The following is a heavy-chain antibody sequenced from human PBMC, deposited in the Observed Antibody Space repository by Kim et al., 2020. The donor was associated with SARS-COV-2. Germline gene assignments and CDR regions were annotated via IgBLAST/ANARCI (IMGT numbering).Heavy chain of an antibody. J-gene: IGHJ4*02. CDR1: GFTFSSYG. Sequence: GGSLRLSCAASGFTFSSYGMHCVRQAPGKGLEWLAVIWYDGSNKYYADSVKGRFTISRDNSKNTLYLQMNSLRAEDTAVYYCARDTVVPAAATKSSSSGVDYWGQGTLVTVSS. CDR2: IWYDGSNK. D-gene: IGHD2-2*01. CDR3: ARDTVVPAAATKSSSSGVDY. V-gene: IGHV3-33*01.